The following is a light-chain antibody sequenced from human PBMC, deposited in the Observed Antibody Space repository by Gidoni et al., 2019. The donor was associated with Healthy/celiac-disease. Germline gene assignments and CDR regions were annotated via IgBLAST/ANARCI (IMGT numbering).Light chain of an antibody. CDR3: MQGTHWPPNT. Sequence: DVVMTQSPLSLPVTLGQPASISCRSRQSLVYSDGNTYLNWFQQRPGQSPRRLIYKVSNRDSGVPDRLSGSGSGTDFTLKISRVKAEDVGVYYCMQGTHWPPNTFGQGTKLEIK. V-gene: IGKV2-30*01. CDR1: QSLVYSDGNTY. CDR2: KVS. J-gene: IGKJ2*01.